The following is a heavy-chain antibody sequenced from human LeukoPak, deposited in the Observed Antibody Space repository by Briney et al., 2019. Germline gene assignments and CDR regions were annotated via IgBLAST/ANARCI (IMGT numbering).Heavy chain of an antibody. Sequence: GASVKVSCKASGYTFTGYYMHWVRQAPGQGLEWMGWINPNSGGTNYAQKFQGRVTMTRDTSISTAYMELSRLRSDDTAVYFCAKGRAMDYNYDMDVWGQGTTVTVSS. CDR1: GYTFTGYY. CDR2: INPNSGGT. CDR3: AKGRAMDYNYDMDV. V-gene: IGHV1-2*02. J-gene: IGHJ6*02.